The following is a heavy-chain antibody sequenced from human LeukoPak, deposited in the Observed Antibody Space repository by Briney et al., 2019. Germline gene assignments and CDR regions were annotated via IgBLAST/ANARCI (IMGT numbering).Heavy chain of an antibody. J-gene: IGHJ4*02. CDR1: GFTFSSYG. V-gene: IGHV3-30*18. CDR2: ISYDGSNK. D-gene: IGHD2-2*01. CDR3: AKDSMEGYCSSTSCSYFDY. Sequence: GGSLRLSCAASGFTFSSYGMHWVRQAPGKGLEWVAVISYDGSNKYYADSVKGRFTISRDNSKNTLYLQMNSLRAEDTAVYYCAKDSMEGYCSSTSCSYFDYWGQGTLVTVFS.